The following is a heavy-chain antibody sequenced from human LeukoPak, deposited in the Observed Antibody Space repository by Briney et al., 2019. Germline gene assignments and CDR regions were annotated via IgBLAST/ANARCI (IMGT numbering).Heavy chain of an antibody. CDR1: GFNFANHT. J-gene: IGHJ4*02. CDR2: ISGGGDIT. V-gene: IGHV3-23*01. D-gene: IGHD2-21*02. CDR3: VREDTPATANY. Sequence: GGSLRLSCAASGFNFANHTMSWVRQTAGRGLEWVSAISGGGDITYYADSVKGRFTISRDNSKDTLFLQMHSLRPGDTAVYYCVREDTPATANYWGQGTLVTISS.